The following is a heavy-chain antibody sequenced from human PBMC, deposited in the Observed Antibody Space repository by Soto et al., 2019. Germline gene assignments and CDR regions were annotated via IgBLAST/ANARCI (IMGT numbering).Heavy chain of an antibody. D-gene: IGHD2-2*01. J-gene: IGHJ6*02. Sequence: SVKVSCKASGGTFSSYAISWVRQAPGPGLEWMGGIIPIFGTANYAQKFQGRVTITADESTSTAYMELSSLRSEDTAVYYCARDHRVPAANYYYGMDVWGQGTTVTVSS. V-gene: IGHV1-69*13. CDR2: IIPIFGTA. CDR3: ARDHRVPAANYYYGMDV. CDR1: GGTFSSYA.